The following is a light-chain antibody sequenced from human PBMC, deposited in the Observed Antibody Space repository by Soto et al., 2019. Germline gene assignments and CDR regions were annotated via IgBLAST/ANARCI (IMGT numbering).Light chain of an antibody. Sequence: EIVFTQSPATLSLSPGERATLSCRASQSVSSSYLAWYQQKLGQAPRLIIYGAFSRATGIPDRFSGSGSGTEFTLTISRLEPEDSAVYFCQQYGSSTITFGQGTRLEIK. CDR2: GAF. CDR1: QSVSSSY. V-gene: IGKV3-20*01. CDR3: QQYGSSTIT. J-gene: IGKJ5*01.